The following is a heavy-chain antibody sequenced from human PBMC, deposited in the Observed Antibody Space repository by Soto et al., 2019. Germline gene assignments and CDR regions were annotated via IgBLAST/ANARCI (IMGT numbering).Heavy chain of an antibody. J-gene: IGHJ3*02. Sequence: ASVKVSCKASGYTFTSYDINWVRQATGQGLEWMGWMNPNSGSTGYAQKFQGRVTVTRNTSISTAYMELSSLRSEDTAVYYCAKSKYYYDSSGYYPDAFDIWGQGTMVTVSS. CDR2: MNPNSGST. V-gene: IGHV1-8*01. CDR1: GYTFTSYD. CDR3: AKSKYYYDSSGYYPDAFDI. D-gene: IGHD3-22*01.